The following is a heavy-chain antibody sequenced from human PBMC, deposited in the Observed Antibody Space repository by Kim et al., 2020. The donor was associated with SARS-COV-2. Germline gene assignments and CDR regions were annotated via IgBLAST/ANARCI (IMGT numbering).Heavy chain of an antibody. CDR2: PFLGIA. CDR3: ARVEAN. J-gene: IGHJ4*02. V-gene: IGHV1-69*04. D-gene: IGHD5-12*01. Sequence: PFLGIANYAQKFQGRVTITADKSTSTAYMELSSLRSEDTAVYYCARVEANWGQGTLVTVSS.